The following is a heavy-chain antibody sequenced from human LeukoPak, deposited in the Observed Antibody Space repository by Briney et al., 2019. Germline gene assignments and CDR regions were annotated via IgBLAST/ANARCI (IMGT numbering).Heavy chain of an antibody. D-gene: IGHD3-10*01. CDR1: GFTFSSYS. Sequence: AGGSLRLSCAASGFTFSSYSMNWVRQAPGKGLEWVSSISSSSSYIYYADSVKGRFTISRDNAKNSLYLQMNSLRAEDTAVYYCARGMVRGVPPGYWGQGTLVTVSS. J-gene: IGHJ4*02. CDR2: ISSSSSYI. V-gene: IGHV3-21*01. CDR3: ARGMVRGVPPGY.